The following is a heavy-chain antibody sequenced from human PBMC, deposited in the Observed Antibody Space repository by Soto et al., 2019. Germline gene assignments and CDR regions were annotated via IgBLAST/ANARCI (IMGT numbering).Heavy chain of an antibody. CDR2: IKSEADGGTT. D-gene: IGHD1-26*01. CDR3: TTGRRY. J-gene: IGHJ4*02. Sequence: EVQLVESGGGLVKPGESLRLSCEASGLPLSKAWMSWVRQAPGKGLEWVGHIKSEADGGTTDYTAPVKGRFTISRDDSKHTLYEQMTSLKTEDTAVYCCTTGRRYWGQGTLVTVSS. CDR1: GLPLSKAW. V-gene: IGHV3-15*01.